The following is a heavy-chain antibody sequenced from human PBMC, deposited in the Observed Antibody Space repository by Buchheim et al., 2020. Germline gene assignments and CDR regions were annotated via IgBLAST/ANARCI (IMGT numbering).Heavy chain of an antibody. V-gene: IGHV4-31*03. D-gene: IGHD2-2*01. J-gene: IGHJ5*02. CDR1: GGSISSGGYY. Sequence: QVQLQESGPGLVKPSQTLSLTCTVSGGSISSGGYYWSWIRQHPGKGLEWIGYIYYSGSTYYNPSLKSRVTISVDTSKNQFSLKLSSVTAADTAVYYCARDRGVRPKYQLLLGRGIEGWFDPWGQGTL. CDR3: ARDRGVRPKYQLLLGRGIEGWFDP. CDR2: IYYSGST.